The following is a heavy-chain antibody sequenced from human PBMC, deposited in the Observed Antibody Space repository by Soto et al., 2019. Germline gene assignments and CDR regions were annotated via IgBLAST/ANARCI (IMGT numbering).Heavy chain of an antibody. CDR3: ARAQWLVLDY. Sequence: SETLSLTCTVSGGSISSCGYSWIWIRQPPGKGLEWIGYIYHSGSTYYNPSLKSRVTISLDRSKNHFSLKLSSVSAADTAVYYCARAQWLVLDYWGQGTLVTVSS. V-gene: IGHV4-30-2*01. D-gene: IGHD6-19*01. J-gene: IGHJ4*02. CDR2: IYHSGST. CDR1: GGSISSCGYS.